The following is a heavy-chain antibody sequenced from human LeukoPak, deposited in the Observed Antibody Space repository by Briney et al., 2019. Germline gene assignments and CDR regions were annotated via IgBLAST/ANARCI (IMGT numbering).Heavy chain of an antibody. CDR2: INHSGST. V-gene: IGHV4-34*01. J-gene: IGHJ6*02. CDR1: GGSFSGYY. D-gene: IGHD3-3*01. CDR3: ASAYYDFWSGNLPYYYYYGMDV. Sequence: SETLSLTCAVYGGSFSGYYWSWIRQPPGKGLEWIGEINHSGSTNYNPSLKSRVTISVDTSKNQFSLKLSSVTAADTAVYYCASAYYDFWSGNLPYYYYYGMDVWGQGTTVTVSS.